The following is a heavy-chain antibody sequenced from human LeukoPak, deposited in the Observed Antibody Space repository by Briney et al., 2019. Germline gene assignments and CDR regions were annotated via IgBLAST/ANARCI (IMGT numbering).Heavy chain of an antibody. D-gene: IGHD1-26*01. CDR3: ASESGSYYDY. Sequence: GGSLRLSCTASGFTFSSYAMNWVRQAPGKGLEWVSGIGAGGTFTYYADSVKGRFTIFRDNSKNTLYLQMNSLRAEDTAVYYCASESGSYYDYWGQGTLVTVSS. CDR2: IGAGGTFT. V-gene: IGHV3-23*01. CDR1: GFTFSSYA. J-gene: IGHJ4*02.